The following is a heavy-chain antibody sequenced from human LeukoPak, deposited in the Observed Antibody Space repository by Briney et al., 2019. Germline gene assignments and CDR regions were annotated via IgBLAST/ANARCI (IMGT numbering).Heavy chain of an antibody. J-gene: IGHJ4*02. CDR1: GLTFSNYA. CDR3: AKDRTLIVVVTIDY. Sequence: PGGSLRLSRAASGLTFSNYAMSWVRQAPGKGLEWVSGISGSGGSTHYADSVKGRFTISRDNSKNTLYLQMNSLRAEDTAVYYCAKDRTLIVVVTIDYWGQGTLVTVSS. CDR2: ISGSGGST. D-gene: IGHD3-22*01. V-gene: IGHV3-23*01.